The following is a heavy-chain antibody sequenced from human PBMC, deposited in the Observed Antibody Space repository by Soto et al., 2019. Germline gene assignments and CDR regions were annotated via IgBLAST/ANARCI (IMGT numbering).Heavy chain of an antibody. D-gene: IGHD3-10*01. CDR2: ISYSGST. Sequence: QVQLQESGPGLVRPSETLSLTCTVSGGSVNSGNNYWNWVRQPPEKGLEWIGYISYSGSTKYSPSLKSRVTISKDASKNQFSLRLICVTAADTAVYYCVRTYKGAVWGQGALVTVSS. CDR1: GGSVNSGNNY. V-gene: IGHV4-61*01. CDR3: VRTYKGAV. J-gene: IGHJ4*02.